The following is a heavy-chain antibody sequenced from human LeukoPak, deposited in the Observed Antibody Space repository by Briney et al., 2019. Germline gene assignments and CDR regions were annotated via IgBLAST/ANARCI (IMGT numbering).Heavy chain of an antibody. CDR1: GFTFSSYW. Sequence: GGSLRLSCAASGFTFSSYWMSWVRQAPGKGLEWVANIKQDGSEKYYVDSVKGRFTISRDNAKNSLYLQMNSLRAEDTAVYYCPSNDDFWSHAGDDYWGQGTLATLSS. CDR2: IKQDGSEK. CDR3: PSNDDFWSHAGDDY. J-gene: IGHJ4*02. D-gene: IGHD3/OR15-3a*01. V-gene: IGHV3-7*01.